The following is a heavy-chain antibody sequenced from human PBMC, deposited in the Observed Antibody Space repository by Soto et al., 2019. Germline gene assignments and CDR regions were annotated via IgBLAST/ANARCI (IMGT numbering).Heavy chain of an antibody. J-gene: IGHJ4*02. CDR2: IYYSGST. Sequence: LSLTCTVSGGYISSYYWTWIRQPPGKGLEWIGYIYYSGSTNYNPSLKSRVTMSIDTSKNQFSLKLSSVTAADTAVYYCARAFGSTMPSLFWGQGTLVTVS. CDR3: ARAFGSTMPSLF. CDR1: GGYISSYY. V-gene: IGHV4-59*01. D-gene: IGHD2-2*01.